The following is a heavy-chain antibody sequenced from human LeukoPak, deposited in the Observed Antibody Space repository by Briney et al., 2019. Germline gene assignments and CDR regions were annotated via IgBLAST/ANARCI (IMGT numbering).Heavy chain of an antibody. CDR1: GFTFSSYA. CDR3: ARARPPNRDFDY. V-gene: IGHV3-30-3*01. J-gene: IGHJ4*02. D-gene: IGHD1-14*01. Sequence: GGSLRLSCAASGFTFSSYAMHWVRQAPGKGLEWVAVISYDGSYKDYADSVKGRFTIARDNSKNTLYMQMNSLRAEDTAVYYCARARPPNRDFDYWGQGTLVTVSS. CDR2: ISYDGSYK.